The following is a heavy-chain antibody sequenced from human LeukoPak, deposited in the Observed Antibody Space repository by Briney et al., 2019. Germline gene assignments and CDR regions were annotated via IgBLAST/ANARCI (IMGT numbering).Heavy chain of an antibody. CDR2: ISYDGSNK. J-gene: IGHJ4*02. V-gene: IGHV3-30*01. CDR1: GFTFSSYA. Sequence: GRSLRLSCAASGFTFSSYAMHWVRQAPGKGLEWVAVISYDGSNKYYADSVKGRFTISRDNSKNTLYLQMNSLRAEDTAVYYCARGKEMATISFRLDYWGQGTLVTVSS. CDR3: ARGKEMATISFRLDY. D-gene: IGHD5-24*01.